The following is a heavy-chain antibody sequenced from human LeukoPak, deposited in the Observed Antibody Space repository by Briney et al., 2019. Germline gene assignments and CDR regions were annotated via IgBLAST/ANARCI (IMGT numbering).Heavy chain of an antibody. D-gene: IGHD1-1*01. CDR3: ERAGYTYYYMDV. CDR1: GFIFSDYY. CDR2: ISSSGSTI. V-gene: IGHV3-11*01. Sequence: GGSVRLLCAVWGFIFSDYYMSGLRQARGKGLEGVSYISSSGSTIYYADSVKGPFTISRNNAKNSLYLQMNSLRAEDTAVYYCERAGYTYYYMDVWGKGTTVTVSS. J-gene: IGHJ6*03.